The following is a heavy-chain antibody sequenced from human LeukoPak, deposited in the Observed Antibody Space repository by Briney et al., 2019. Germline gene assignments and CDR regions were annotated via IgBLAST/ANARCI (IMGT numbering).Heavy chain of an antibody. J-gene: IGHJ6*03. D-gene: IGHD3-10*01. CDR2: INPNSGGT. V-gene: IGHV1-2*02. CDR3: ARDGSGSYGNYYYYMDV. Sequence: ASVKVSCKASGYTFTGYYMHWVRQAPGQGLERMGWINPNSGGTNYAQKFQGRVTMTRDTSISTAYMELSRLRSDDTAVYYCARDGSGSYGNYYYYMDVWGKGTTVTVSS. CDR1: GYTFTGYY.